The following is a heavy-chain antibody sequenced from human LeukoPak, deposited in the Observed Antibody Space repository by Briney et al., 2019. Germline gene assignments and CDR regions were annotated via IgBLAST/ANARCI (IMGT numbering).Heavy chain of an antibody. D-gene: IGHD1-7*01. CDR1: GGSISSSSYY. V-gene: IGHV4-39*07. Sequence: SETLSLTCTVSGGSISSSSYYWGWIRQPPGKGLEWIGSIYYSGSTYYNPSLKSRVTISVDTSKNQFSLKLSSVTAADTAVYYCARCITGTTDYYYYMDVWGKGTTVTVSS. CDR3: ARCITGTTDYYYYMDV. CDR2: IYYSGST. J-gene: IGHJ6*03.